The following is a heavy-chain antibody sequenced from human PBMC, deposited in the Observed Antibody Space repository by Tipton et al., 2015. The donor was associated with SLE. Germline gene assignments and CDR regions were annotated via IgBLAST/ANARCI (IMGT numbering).Heavy chain of an antibody. CDR1: GDTSSSHI. J-gene: IGHJ4*02. V-gene: IGHV1-69*01. Sequence: QVQLVQSGAEAEKPGSSVNVSCKASGDTSSSHIITWVRQAPGQGLEWVGGIIPIFGTKNYAQKFQGRVTITADESTSTAYMDLNSLTSEDTAIYYCARCLGLRYICYAAFDFWGQGTLITVSS. D-gene: IGHD2-15*01. CDR2: IIPIFGTK. CDR3: ARCLGLRYICYAAFDF.